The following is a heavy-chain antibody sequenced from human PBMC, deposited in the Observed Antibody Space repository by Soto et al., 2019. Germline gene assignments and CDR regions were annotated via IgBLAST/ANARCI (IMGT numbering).Heavy chain of an antibody. CDR3: ARGFYTDY. CDR1: GFNFSRSF. V-gene: IGHV3-7*01. CDR2: MKEDGGEK. Sequence: GGSLRLSCEASGFNFSRSFMSWVRQAPGKGLEWVANMKEDGGEKYYADSVRGRFTISRDNSKNTVHLQMNSLRVEDTAVYYCARGFYTDYWGQGALVTVSS. D-gene: IGHD3-3*01. J-gene: IGHJ4*02.